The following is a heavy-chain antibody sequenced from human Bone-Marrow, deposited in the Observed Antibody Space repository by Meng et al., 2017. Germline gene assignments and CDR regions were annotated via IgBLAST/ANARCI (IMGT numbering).Heavy chain of an antibody. CDR3: ARDFPFTPAELGYYYYYGMDV. V-gene: IGHV3-74*01. CDR2: INSDGSST. CDR1: GFTFSSYW. J-gene: IGHJ6*02. Sequence: GESLKISCAASGFTFSSYWMHWVRQAPGKGLVWVSRINSDGSSTSYADSVKGRFTISRDNAKNTLYLQMNSLRAEDTAVYYCARDFPFTPAELGYYYYYGMDVWGQGTTVTVSS. D-gene: IGHD3-10*01.